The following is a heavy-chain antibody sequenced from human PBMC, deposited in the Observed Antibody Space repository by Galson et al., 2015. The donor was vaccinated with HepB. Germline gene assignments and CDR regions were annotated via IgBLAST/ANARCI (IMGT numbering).Heavy chain of an antibody. V-gene: IGHV1-3*01. D-gene: IGHD1-26*01. CDR3: ARGRAGVGAAES. Sequence: SVKVSCKASGYTFTSYAMHWVRQAPGQRLEWMGWINVGNGKTRYSQKLQGRVTITRDTSASTVYMVLSSLRSEDTAVYYCARGRAGVGAAESWGQGTLVTVSS. CDR1: GYTFTSYA. J-gene: IGHJ4*02. CDR2: INVGNGKT.